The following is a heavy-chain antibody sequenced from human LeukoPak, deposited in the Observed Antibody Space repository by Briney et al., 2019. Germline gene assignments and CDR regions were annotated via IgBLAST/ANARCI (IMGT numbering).Heavy chain of an antibody. CDR3: ARATPGGLLYFGV. D-gene: IGHD3-10*01. Sequence: SETLSLTCTVSGYSIISEYCWGWIRQPPGKGLEWIGCVHHSGSTYYNPSLKSRVTMSLDTSKSQFSLHLRSATAADTAVYYCARATPGGLLYFGVGGQGTLVTVSS. J-gene: IGHJ4*02. CDR2: VHHSGST. V-gene: IGHV4-38-2*02. CDR1: GYSIISEYC.